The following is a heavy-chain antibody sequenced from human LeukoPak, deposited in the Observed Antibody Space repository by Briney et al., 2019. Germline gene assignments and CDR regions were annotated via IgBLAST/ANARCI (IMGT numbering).Heavy chain of an antibody. CDR1: GFTFSDSD. J-gene: IGHJ4*02. D-gene: IGHD6-19*01. Sequence: GGSLRLSCAASGFTFSDSDIHWVRQASGKGLEWVGRITTKCSNYATAYTASVKGRFTISRHDSENTAYLQMNSLKTKDTALYYCTTYRSGHYWGQGTLVTVSS. CDR2: ITTKCSNYAT. V-gene: IGHV3-73*01. CDR3: TTYRSGHY.